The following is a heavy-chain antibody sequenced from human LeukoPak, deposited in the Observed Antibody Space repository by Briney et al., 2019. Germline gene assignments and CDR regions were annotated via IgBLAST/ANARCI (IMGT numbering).Heavy chain of an antibody. CDR1: GGSISSSSYY. V-gene: IGHV4-39*07. J-gene: IGHJ5*02. Sequence: SETLSLTCTVSGGSISSSSYYWGWIRQPPGKGLEWIGSIYYSGSTYYNPSLKSRVTISVDTSKNQFSLKMSSVTAADTAVYYCARARDGHINNWFDPWGQGTLVTVSS. D-gene: IGHD5-24*01. CDR3: ARARDGHINNWFDP. CDR2: IYYSGST.